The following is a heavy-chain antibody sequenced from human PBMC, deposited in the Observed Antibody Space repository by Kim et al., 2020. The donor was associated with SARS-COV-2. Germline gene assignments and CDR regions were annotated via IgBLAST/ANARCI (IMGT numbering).Heavy chain of an antibody. CDR3: VRGSGNYGYGMGV. CDR1: GFTFSNYW. J-gene: IGHJ6*02. CDR2: INNDGSGT. V-gene: IGHV3-74*01. D-gene: IGHD3-3*01. Sequence: GGSLRLSCAASGFTFSNYWMHWVRQAPGKGLLWVSRINNDGSGTSYADSVKGRFTISRDNAKNSLYLKMNSMRVEDTAVYYCVRGSGNYGYGMGVWGQGTTVTVSS.